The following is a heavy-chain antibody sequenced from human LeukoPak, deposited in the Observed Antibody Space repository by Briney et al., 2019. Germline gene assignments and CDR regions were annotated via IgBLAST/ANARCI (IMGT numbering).Heavy chain of an antibody. CDR2: IYYSGST. CDR3: ARGYRYVPGSPYHYYGMDV. Sequence: SETLSLTCTVSGVSISSYYWSWIRQPPGKGLEWIGYIYYSGSTNYNPSLKSRVTISVDTSKNQFSLNLSSVTAADTAVYFCARGYRYVPGSPYHYYGMDVWGQGTTVTVSS. V-gene: IGHV4-59*01. D-gene: IGHD5-18*01. J-gene: IGHJ6*02. CDR1: GVSISSYY.